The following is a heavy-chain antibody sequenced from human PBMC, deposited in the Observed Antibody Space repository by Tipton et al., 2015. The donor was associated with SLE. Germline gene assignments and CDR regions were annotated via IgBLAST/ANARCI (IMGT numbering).Heavy chain of an antibody. D-gene: IGHD1-26*01. Sequence: TLSLTCTVSGGSISSHYWSWIRQPPGEGLEWIGYIYYSGSTNYNPSLKSRVTISVDTSKNQFSLKLSSVTAADTAVYYCARASESYYAFDIWGQGTMATVSS. CDR1: GGSISSHY. J-gene: IGHJ3*02. CDR3: ARASESYYAFDI. V-gene: IGHV4-59*11. CDR2: IYYSGST.